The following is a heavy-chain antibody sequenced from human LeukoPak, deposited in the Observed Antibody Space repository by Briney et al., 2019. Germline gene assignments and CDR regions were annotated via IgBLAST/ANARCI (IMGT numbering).Heavy chain of an antibody. D-gene: IGHD5-18*01. Sequence: GRSLRLSCAASGFTFSSYGMHWVRQAPGKGLEWVAVISYDGSNKYYADSVKGRFTVSRDNAKNSLYLQMNSLRAEDTAVYYCARGGGYSYGCEDYWGQGTLVTVSS. CDR3: ARGGGYSYGCEDY. J-gene: IGHJ4*02. V-gene: IGHV3-30*03. CDR1: GFTFSSYG. CDR2: ISYDGSNK.